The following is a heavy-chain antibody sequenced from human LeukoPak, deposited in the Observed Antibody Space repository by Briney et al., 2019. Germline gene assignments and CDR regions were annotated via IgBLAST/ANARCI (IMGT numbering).Heavy chain of an antibody. Sequence: SETLSLTYTVSGGSISSYYWSWIWQPPGKGLEWIGYIYYSGSTNYNPSLKSRVTISVDTSKNQFSLKLRSVTAADTAVYYCARGLPTSDAFDIWGQGTMVTVSS. CDR1: GGSISSYY. D-gene: IGHD1-1*01. CDR2: IYYSGST. V-gene: IGHV4-59*01. J-gene: IGHJ3*02. CDR3: ARGLPTSDAFDI.